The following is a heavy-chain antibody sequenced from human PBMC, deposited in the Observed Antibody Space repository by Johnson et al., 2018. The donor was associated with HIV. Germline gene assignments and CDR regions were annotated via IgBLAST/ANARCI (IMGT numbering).Heavy chain of an antibody. D-gene: IGHD3/OR15-3a*01. V-gene: IGHV3-11*04. CDR1: GFTFSDYY. CDR2: ISGSGSTI. CDR3: ARDGRGLDAFDI. J-gene: IGHJ3*02. Sequence: QMQLVESGGGVVQPGRSLRLSCAASGFTFSDYYMSWVRQAPEKGLEWISYISGSGSTIYYADSVKGRFTIYRDTAKNSLYLQMNSLRDVDTAVYYCARDGRGLDAFDIWGQGTMVTVSS.